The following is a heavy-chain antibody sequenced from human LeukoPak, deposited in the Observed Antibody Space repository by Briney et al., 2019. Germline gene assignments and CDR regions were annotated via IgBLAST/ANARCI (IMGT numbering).Heavy chain of an antibody. CDR3: ARGGPYYDFWSGYYIAPAFDI. Sequence: ASVKVSCKASGYTFTGYYMHWVRQAPGQGLEWMGWINPNSGGTNYAQKFQGRVTMTRDTSISTAYMELSSLRSEDTAVYYCARGGPYYDFWSGYYIAPAFDIWGQGSMVTVSS. J-gene: IGHJ3*02. D-gene: IGHD3-3*01. CDR1: GYTFTGYY. V-gene: IGHV1-2*02. CDR2: INPNSGGT.